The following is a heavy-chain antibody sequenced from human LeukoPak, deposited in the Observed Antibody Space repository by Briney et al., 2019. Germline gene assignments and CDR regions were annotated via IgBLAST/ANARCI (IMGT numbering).Heavy chain of an antibody. D-gene: IGHD3-22*01. V-gene: IGHV1-2*02. J-gene: IGHJ4*02. CDR1: GYTFTGYY. Sequence: ASVKVSCKASGYTFTGYYMHWVRQAPGQGLEWMGWINPNSGGTNYAQKFQGRVTMTRDTSISTAYMELSRLRSDDTAVYYCARGNYYDSSDYYYVGYFDYWGQGTLVTVSS. CDR3: ARGNYYDSSDYYYVGYFDY. CDR2: INPNSGGT.